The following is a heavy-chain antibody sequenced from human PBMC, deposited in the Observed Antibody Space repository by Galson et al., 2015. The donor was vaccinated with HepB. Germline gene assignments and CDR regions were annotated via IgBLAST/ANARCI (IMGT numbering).Heavy chain of an antibody. CDR3: ARVGGVGAQRNAFDI. CDR2: INPSGGST. V-gene: IGHV1-46*01. Sequence: SVKVSCKASGYTFTSYYMHWVRQAPGQGLEWMGIINPSGGSTSYAQKFQGRVTMTRDTSTSTVYMELSSLRSEDTAVYYCARVGGVGAQRNAFDIWGQGTMVTVSS. CDR1: GYTFTSYY. J-gene: IGHJ3*02. D-gene: IGHD1-26*01.